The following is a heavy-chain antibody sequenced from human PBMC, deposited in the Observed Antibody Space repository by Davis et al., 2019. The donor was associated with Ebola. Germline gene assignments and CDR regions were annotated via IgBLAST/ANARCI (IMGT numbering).Heavy chain of an antibody. J-gene: IGHJ4*02. CDR2: IYYSGST. Sequence: PGGSLRLSCTVSGGSISSYYWSWIRQPPGKGLEWIGYIYYSGSTNYNPSLKSRVTISVDTSKNQFSLKLSSVTAADTAMYYCARANYDSSGLVDYWGQGTLVTVSS. CDR3: ARANYDSSGLVDY. CDR1: GGSISSYY. V-gene: IGHV4-59*01. D-gene: IGHD3-22*01.